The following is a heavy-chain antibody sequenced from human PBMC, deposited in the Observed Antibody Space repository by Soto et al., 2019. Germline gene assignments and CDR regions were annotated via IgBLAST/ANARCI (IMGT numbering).Heavy chain of an antibody. CDR1: GFTFTTYS. CDR3: ATLTYCSSASCPNYYYVMDV. J-gene: IGHJ6*02. V-gene: IGHV3-21*06. CDR2: IGSSSNYI. Sequence: GGSLRLSCAASGFTFTTYSLTWFRQAPGKGLEWVASIGSSSNYIYYADSVKGRFTISRDNAKNSLFLQMNSLRAEDTAVYYCATLTYCSSASCPNYYYVMDVWGQGTTVTVSS. D-gene: IGHD2-2*01.